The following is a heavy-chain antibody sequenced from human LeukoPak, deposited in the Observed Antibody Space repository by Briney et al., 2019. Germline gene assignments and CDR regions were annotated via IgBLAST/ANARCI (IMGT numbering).Heavy chain of an antibody. J-gene: IGHJ4*02. D-gene: IGHD6-13*01. CDR1: GYTFTSYY. Sequence: GASVKVSCKASGYTFTSYYMHWVRQAPGQGLEWMGIINPSGGSTSYAQKFQGSVTMTRDTSTSTVYMELSSLRSEDTAVYYCARDRLAAAGSGYFDYWGQGTLVTVSS. V-gene: IGHV1-46*01. CDR3: ARDRLAAAGSGYFDY. CDR2: INPSGGST.